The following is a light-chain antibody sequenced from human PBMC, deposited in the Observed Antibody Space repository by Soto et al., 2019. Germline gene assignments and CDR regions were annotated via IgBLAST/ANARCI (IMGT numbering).Light chain of an antibody. Sequence: DIQITQSQSSVSASVGDRVTITCRASQGIGTWLAWYQQKPGKGPNLLIYAASSLESGVPSRFSGSGSGTDFTLTISSLQPEDFANYYCQQADSLPPTFGQGTKVDIK. CDR3: QQADSLPPT. J-gene: IGKJ1*01. CDR2: AAS. V-gene: IGKV1-12*01. CDR1: QGIGTW.